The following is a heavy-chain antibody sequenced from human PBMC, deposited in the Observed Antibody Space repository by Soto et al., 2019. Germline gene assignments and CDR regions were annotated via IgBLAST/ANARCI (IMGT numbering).Heavy chain of an antibody. Sequence: EVQLVESGGGLVQPGGSLRLSCAASGFTFSTYSMNWVRQAPGKGLEWVSYISYSGSTIYYADSVKGRFTISRDNAKNSLYLQMISLRDEDTAVYYCARGASSSWSGELFDYWGQGTLVTVSS. CDR1: GFTFSTYS. J-gene: IGHJ4*02. D-gene: IGHD6-13*01. CDR2: ISYSGSTI. CDR3: ARGASSSWSGELFDY. V-gene: IGHV3-48*02.